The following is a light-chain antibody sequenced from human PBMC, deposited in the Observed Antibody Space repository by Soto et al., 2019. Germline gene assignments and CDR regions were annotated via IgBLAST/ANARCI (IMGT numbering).Light chain of an antibody. CDR2: GAS. CDR3: QQSYSTPRT. V-gene: IGKV1-39*01. CDR1: QTISSY. Sequence: DIQMTQSPSSLSASVGDRITITCRASQTISSYLNWYQHKPGKAPKLLVYGASNLQSGVPSRFSGGGSGTDFTLTVSSLQPEDSATYYCQQSYSTPRTFGQGTKVEIK. J-gene: IGKJ1*01.